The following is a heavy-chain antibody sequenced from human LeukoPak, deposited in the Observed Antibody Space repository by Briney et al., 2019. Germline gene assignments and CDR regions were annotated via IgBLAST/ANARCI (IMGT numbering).Heavy chain of an antibody. CDR2: ISSSGSTI. CDR1: GFTFSSYE. Sequence: GGSLRLSCAASGFTFSSYEMNWVRQAPGKGLEWVSYISSSGSTIYYADSVKGRFTISRDNAKNSLYLQMNSLRAEDTAVYYCARDGWGMGYSSSNYYFDYWGQGTLVTVSS. V-gene: IGHV3-48*03. J-gene: IGHJ4*02. D-gene: IGHD6-6*01. CDR3: ARDGWGMGYSSSNYYFDY.